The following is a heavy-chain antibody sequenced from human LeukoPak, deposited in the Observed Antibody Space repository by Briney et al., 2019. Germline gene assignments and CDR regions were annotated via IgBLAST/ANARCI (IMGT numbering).Heavy chain of an antibody. CDR3: ARDPDLAVAGLGAFDY. J-gene: IGHJ4*02. D-gene: IGHD6-19*01. CDR1: GYTFTGYY. Sequence: ASVKVSCKASGYTFTGYYMHWVRQAPGQGLEWMGWINPNSGGTNYAQKLQGRVTMTTDTSTSTAYMEPRSLRSDDTAVYYCARDPDLAVAGLGAFDYWGQGTLVTVSS. CDR2: INPNSGGT. V-gene: IGHV1-2*02.